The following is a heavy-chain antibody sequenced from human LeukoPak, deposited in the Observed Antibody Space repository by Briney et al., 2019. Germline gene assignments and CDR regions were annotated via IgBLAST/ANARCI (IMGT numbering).Heavy chain of an antibody. CDR1: GYTFSNYG. CDR2: ISVYNGNT. CDR3: ARESSSSSGYYYYYMDV. Sequence: ASVKVSCKASGYTFSNYGITWVRQAPGQGLEWMGWISVYNGNTNYAQKFQGRVTITTDESTSTAYMELSSLRSEDTAVYYCARESSSSSGYYYYYMDVWGKGTTVTVSS. J-gene: IGHJ6*03. V-gene: IGHV1-18*01. D-gene: IGHD6-6*01.